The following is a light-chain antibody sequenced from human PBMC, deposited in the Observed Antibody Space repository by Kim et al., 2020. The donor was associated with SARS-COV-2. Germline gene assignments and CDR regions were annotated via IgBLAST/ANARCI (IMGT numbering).Light chain of an antibody. J-gene: IGLJ3*02. CDR3: ETWDRTTRV. V-gene: IGLV4-60*03. CDR2: LERGGPY. Sequence: SSVNLTCTLSSGHSSDIIAWHQQQPGRAPRYLMKLERGGPYDKVSGVPDRFSGSSSGADRYLTISNLQSEDEADYYCETWDRTTRVFGGGTQLTVL. CDR1: SGHSSDI.